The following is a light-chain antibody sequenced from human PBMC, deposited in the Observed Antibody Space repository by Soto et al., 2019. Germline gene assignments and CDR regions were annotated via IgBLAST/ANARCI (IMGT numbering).Light chain of an antibody. V-gene: IGLV2-14*01. Sequence: QSVLTQPASVSGSPGQSITISCTGTSSDIGGYYYVSWYQHHPGKAPKLLIYQVTNRPSRVSNRFSGSKSGNTASLTISGLQADGEADYYCTSYSSSDIFYVFGTGTKV. J-gene: IGLJ1*01. CDR3: TSYSSSDIFYV. CDR2: QVT. CDR1: SSDIGGYYY.